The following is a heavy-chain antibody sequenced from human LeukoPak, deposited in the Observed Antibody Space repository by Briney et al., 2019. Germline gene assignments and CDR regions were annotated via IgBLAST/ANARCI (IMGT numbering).Heavy chain of an antibody. V-gene: IGHV3-23*01. J-gene: IGHJ5*02. CDR1: GFTFSSYA. CDR3: AKEYYDFGVVIIEATDP. Sequence: PGGSLRLSCAASGFTFSSYAMSWVRQAPGKGLEWVSAISGSGGSTYYADSVKGRFTISRDNSKNTLYLQMNSLRAEDTAVYYCAKEYYDFGVVIIEATDPWGQGTLVTVSS. CDR2: ISGSGGST. D-gene: IGHD3-3*01.